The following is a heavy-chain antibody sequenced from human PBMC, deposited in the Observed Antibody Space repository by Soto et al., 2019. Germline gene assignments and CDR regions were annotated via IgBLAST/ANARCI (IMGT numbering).Heavy chain of an antibody. V-gene: IGHV3-23*01. CDR2: ISGSGGAT. D-gene: IGHD2-21*02. CDR3: ARTRTAFYRYYFDS. CDR1: GFTLKDCA. J-gene: IGHJ4*02. Sequence: GGSLRLSCSTSGFTLKDCAIIWVRQAPGKGLEWVSGISGSGGATYYTDSVEGRFTISKDFSKNTVSLQMTGLRVDDTAVYYCARTRTAFYRYYFDSWGQGALVTVSS.